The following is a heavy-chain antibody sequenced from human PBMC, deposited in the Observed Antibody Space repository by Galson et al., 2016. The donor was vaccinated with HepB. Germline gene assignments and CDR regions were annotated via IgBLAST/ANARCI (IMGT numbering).Heavy chain of an antibody. CDR1: GGIFNSYG. Sequence: SVKVSCKASGGIFNSYGITWVRQAPGQGLEWMGGIVAIFGTANYAQKFQGRVTITADESTSTAYMELSSLRSEDTAVYYCARASGYHYVSWFDPWGQGTLVTVSS. J-gene: IGHJ5*02. CDR3: ARASGYHYVSWFDP. CDR2: IVAIFGTA. V-gene: IGHV1-69*13. D-gene: IGHD3-16*01.